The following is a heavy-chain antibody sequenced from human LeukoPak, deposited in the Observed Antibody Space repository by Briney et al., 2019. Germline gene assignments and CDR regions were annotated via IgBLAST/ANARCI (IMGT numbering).Heavy chain of an antibody. CDR2: ISAYNGNT. J-gene: IGHJ4*02. Sequence: ASVKVSCKASGYTFTSYGISWVRQAPGQGLEWMGWISAYNGNTNYAQKLQGRVTMTTDTSTSTAYLELRSLRSDDTAVYYCARGPAGYSSSLFDYWGQGTLVTVSS. V-gene: IGHV1-18*01. D-gene: IGHD6-13*01. CDR3: ARGPAGYSSSLFDY. CDR1: GYTFTSYG.